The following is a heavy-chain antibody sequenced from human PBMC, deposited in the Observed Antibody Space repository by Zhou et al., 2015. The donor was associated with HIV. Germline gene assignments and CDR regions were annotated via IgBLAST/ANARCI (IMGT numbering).Heavy chain of an antibody. Sequence: QVQLVQSGAEVKKPGSSVKVSCKASGGTFSSYAISWVRQAPGQGLEWMGGIIPIFGTANYAQKFQGRVTITADESTSTAYMELSSLRSEDTAVYYCASPRADSRQRNRGYYFDYWGQGTLVTVSS. CDR2: IIPIFGTA. D-gene: IGHD6-13*01. V-gene: IGHV1-69*01. J-gene: IGHJ4*02. CDR3: ASPRADSRQRNRGYYFDY. CDR1: GGTFSSYA.